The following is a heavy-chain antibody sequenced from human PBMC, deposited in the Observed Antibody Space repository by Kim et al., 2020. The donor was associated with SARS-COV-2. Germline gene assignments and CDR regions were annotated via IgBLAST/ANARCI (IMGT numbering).Heavy chain of an antibody. CDR1: GFTFSSYG. J-gene: IGHJ4*02. CDR3: ARDRRCSGGSCFSAFDY. Sequence: GGSLRLSCAASGFTFSSYGMHWVRQAPGKGLEWVAVIWYDGSNKYYADSVKGRFTISRDNSKNTLYLQMNSLRAEDTAVYYCARDRRCSGGSCFSAFDYWGQGTLVTVSS. V-gene: IGHV3-33*01. CDR2: IWYDGSNK. D-gene: IGHD2-15*01.